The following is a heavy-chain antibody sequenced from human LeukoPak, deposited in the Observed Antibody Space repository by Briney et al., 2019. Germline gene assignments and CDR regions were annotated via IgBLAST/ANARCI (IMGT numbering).Heavy chain of an antibody. CDR2: IRYDGSNK. J-gene: IGHJ4*02. Sequence: PGGSLRLSRAASGFTFSSYGMHWVRQAPGKGLEWEAFIRYDGSNKYYADSVKGRFTISRDNSKNTLYLQMNSLRAEDTAVYYCAKAGTLDTAMMHFDYWGQGTLVTVSS. D-gene: IGHD5-18*01. CDR3: AKAGTLDTAMMHFDY. CDR1: GFTFSSYG. V-gene: IGHV3-30*02.